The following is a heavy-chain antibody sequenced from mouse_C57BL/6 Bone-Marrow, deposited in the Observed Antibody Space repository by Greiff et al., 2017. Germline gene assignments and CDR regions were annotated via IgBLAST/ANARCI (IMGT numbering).Heavy chain of an antibody. Sequence: EVHLVESGGGLVKPGGSLKLSCAASGFTFSSYAMSWVRQTPEKRLEWVATISDGGSYTYYPENVKGRFTISRDNAKNNLYLQMSHLKSEGTAMYYCARDANYREAIDYWGQGTSVTVSS. CDR2: ISDGGSYT. CDR1: GFTFSSYA. V-gene: IGHV5-4*01. J-gene: IGHJ4*01. D-gene: IGHD2-12*01. CDR3: ARDANYREAIDY.